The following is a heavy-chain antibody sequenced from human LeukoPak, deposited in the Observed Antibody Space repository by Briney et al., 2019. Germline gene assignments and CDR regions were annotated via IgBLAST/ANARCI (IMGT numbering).Heavy chain of an antibody. V-gene: IGHV1-18*01. Sequence: ASVKVSCKASGYTFTSYGISWVRQAPGQGLEWMGWISAYNGNTNYAQKLQGRVTMTTDTSTSTAYMELRSLRSDDTAVYYCARDPLGEWPTIAVDYWGQGTLVTASS. CDR2: ISAYNGNT. CDR1: GYTFTSYG. D-gene: IGHD3-16*01. J-gene: IGHJ4*02. CDR3: ARDPLGEWPTIAVDY.